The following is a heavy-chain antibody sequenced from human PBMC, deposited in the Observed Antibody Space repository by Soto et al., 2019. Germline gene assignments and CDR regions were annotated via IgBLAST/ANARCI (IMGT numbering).Heavy chain of an antibody. CDR1: GGSISSYY. D-gene: IGHD2-2*02. V-gene: IGHV4-59*01. CDR2: IYFSGRT. Sequence: QVQLQESGPGLVKPSETLSLTCTVSGGSISSYYWSWIRQPPGKALEWIGYIYFSGRTNYNPSLKSRVSISVDTSKNQFSLKLSSVTAADTAVYYCARGYCSSTSCYIWDNWFDPWGQGTLVTVSS. J-gene: IGHJ5*02. CDR3: ARGYCSSTSCYIWDNWFDP.